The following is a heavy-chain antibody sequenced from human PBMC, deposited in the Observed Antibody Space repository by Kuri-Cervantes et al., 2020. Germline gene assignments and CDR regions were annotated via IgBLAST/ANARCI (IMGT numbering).Heavy chain of an antibody. J-gene: IGHJ4*02. V-gene: IGHV3-21*01. Sequence: GESLKISCAASGFSFSSYGMSWVRQAPGKGLEWVSSISSSSSYIYYADSVKGRFTISRDNAKNSLYLQMNSLRAEDTAVYYCARDSAAGPTLPPWYDYWGQGTLVTVSS. CDR3: ARDSAAGPTLPPWYDY. CDR1: GFSFSSYG. D-gene: IGHD2-15*01. CDR2: ISSSSSYI.